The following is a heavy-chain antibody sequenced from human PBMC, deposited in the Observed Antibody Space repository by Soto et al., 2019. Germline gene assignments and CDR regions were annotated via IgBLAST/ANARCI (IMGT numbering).Heavy chain of an antibody. J-gene: IGHJ6*03. CDR2: IYYSGST. CDR3: AGTTSLQWYYMDV. CDR1: GDSVSSYY. V-gene: IGHV4-59*02. Sequence: TSETLSITCTVCGDSVSSYYWGWIRQPPGKGLEWIGYIYYSGSTNYNPSLKSRVTISVDTSKNQFSLHLNSVTPEDTAVYYCAGTTSLQWYYMDVWDKGTTVTVSS. D-gene: IGHD1-7*01.